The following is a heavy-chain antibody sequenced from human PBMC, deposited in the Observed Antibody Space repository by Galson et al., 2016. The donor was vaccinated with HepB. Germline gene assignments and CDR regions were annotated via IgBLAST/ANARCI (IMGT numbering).Heavy chain of an antibody. V-gene: IGHV3-21*01. J-gene: IGHJ5*02. CDR3: ARGGYDFWSGYAPSTNGFDP. D-gene: IGHD3-3*01. Sequence: SLRLSCAASGFTFSTYSMNWVRQAPGKGLEWVSSISSSSTYIYYADSVKGRFTISRDNAKNSLYLQMNSLRAEDTAVYYCARGGYDFWSGYAPSTNGFDPWGQGTLVTVSS. CDR1: GFTFSTYS. CDR2: ISSSSTYI.